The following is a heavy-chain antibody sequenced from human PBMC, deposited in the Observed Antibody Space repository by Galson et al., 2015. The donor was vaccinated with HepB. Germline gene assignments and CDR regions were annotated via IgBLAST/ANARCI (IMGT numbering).Heavy chain of an antibody. CDR1: GFTFSSYG. Sequence: SLRLSCAASGFTFSSYGMHWVRQAPGKGLEWVAVIWYDGSNKYYADSVKGRFTISRDNSKNTLYLQMNSLRAEDTAVYYCARDLRTYCGGDCYFDYWGQGTLVTVSS. V-gene: IGHV3-33*01. D-gene: IGHD2-21*02. J-gene: IGHJ4*02. CDR2: IWYDGSNK. CDR3: ARDLRTYCGGDCYFDY.